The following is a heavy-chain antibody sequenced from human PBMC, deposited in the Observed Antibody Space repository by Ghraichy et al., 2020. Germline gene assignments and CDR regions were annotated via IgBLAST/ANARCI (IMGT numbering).Heavy chain of an antibody. V-gene: IGHV1-8*02. J-gene: IGHJ6*03. D-gene: IGHD3-3*01. Sequence: ASVKVSCKASGYTFTSYDINWVRQATGQGLEWMGWMNPNSGNTGYAQKFQGRVTMTRNTSISTAYMELSSLRSEDTAVYYCARDAYDFWSGYYYYYYYYMDVWGKGTTVTVSS. CDR3: ARDAYDFWSGYYYYYYYYMDV. CDR2: MNPNSGNT. CDR1: GYTFTSYD.